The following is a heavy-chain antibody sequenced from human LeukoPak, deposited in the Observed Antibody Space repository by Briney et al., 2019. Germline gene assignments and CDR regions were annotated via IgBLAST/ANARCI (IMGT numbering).Heavy chain of an antibody. V-gene: IGHV3-30*02. J-gene: IGHJ4*02. CDR3: ARGLSGYSSSLGY. CDR2: IRYDGSNK. CDR1: GFTFSTYG. D-gene: IGHD6-6*01. Sequence: GGSLRLSCAASGFTFSTYGMHWVRQAPGKGLEWVGFIRYDGSNKNYPDSVKGRFTISRDNSKNTLYLQMNSLRAEDTAVYYCARGLSGYSSSLGYWGQGTLVTVSS.